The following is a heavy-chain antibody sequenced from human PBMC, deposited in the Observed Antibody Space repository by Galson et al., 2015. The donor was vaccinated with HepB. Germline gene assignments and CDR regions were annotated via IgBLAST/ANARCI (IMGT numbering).Heavy chain of an antibody. D-gene: IGHD3-3*01. J-gene: IGHJ4*02. CDR1: GFTFSSYG. V-gene: IGHV3-33*01. Sequence: SLRLSCAASGFTFSSYGMHWVRQAPGKGLEWVAVIWYDGSNKYYADSVKGRFTISRDNSENTLYLQMNSLRAEDTAVYYCARRVRFLDYFDYWGQGTLVTVSS. CDR2: IWYDGSNK. CDR3: ARRVRFLDYFDY.